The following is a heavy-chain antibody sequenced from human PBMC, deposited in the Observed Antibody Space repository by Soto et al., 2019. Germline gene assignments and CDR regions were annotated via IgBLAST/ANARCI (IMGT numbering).Heavy chain of an antibody. Sequence: EVQLVESGGGLVQPGGSLRVSCVASGFTFSSYALNWVRQAPGKGLEWVSYISVGGGSIFYADSVKGRFTISRGDATNSLYLQMNSLRDADTAVYYYVRDHRWAFDFWGQGTMVTVSS. J-gene: IGHJ3*01. V-gene: IGHV3-48*02. CDR3: VRDHRWAFDF. CDR2: ISVGGGSI. CDR1: GFTFSSYA. D-gene: IGHD2-15*01.